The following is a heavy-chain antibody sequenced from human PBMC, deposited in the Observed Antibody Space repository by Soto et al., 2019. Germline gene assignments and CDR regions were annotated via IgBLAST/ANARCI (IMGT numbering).Heavy chain of an antibody. CDR1: GYTFTSYG. J-gene: IGHJ6*02. V-gene: IGHV1-18*01. CDR2: ISAYNGNS. D-gene: IGHD2-2*01. Sequence: QVQLVQSGAEVKKPGASVKVSCKASGYTFTSYGISWVRQAPGQGLEWVGWISAYNGNSNYAQKYHGRVTMTTDTSTNTAYMEMSGLRSDDTAVYYCARIADCSTTSCSFPSRFHIRGYYYYYGLDVWGQGTTVTVSS. CDR3: ARIADCSTTSCSFPSRFHIRGYYYYYGLDV.